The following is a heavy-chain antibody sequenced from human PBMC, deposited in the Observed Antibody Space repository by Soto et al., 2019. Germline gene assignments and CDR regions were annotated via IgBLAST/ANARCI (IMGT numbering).Heavy chain of an antibody. D-gene: IGHD6-19*01. CDR1: GFSFSSYA. Sequence: QVQLVESGGGVVQPGGSLRVSCAASGFSFSSYAMHWVRQAPGKGLERVAGITYDGSNKYYADSVKGRFTVSRDTSKNTLFLQMNSLRVEDTAVYHWAKDLWPERGSGSPLDYWGQGTLVTVSS. V-gene: IGHV3-30*18. CDR3: AKDLWPERGSGSPLDY. CDR2: ITYDGSNK. J-gene: IGHJ4*02.